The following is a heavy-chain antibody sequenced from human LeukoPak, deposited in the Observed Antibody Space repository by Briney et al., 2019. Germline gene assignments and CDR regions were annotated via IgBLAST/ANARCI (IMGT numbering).Heavy chain of an antibody. CDR2: ISSSSSTI. D-gene: IGHD6-6*01. CDR3: ARGAYSSWPRGVFDY. Sequence: GGSLRLSCAASGFTFSSYSMNWVRQAPGKGLEWVSYISSSSSTIYYADSVKGRFTISRDNGKNSLYLQMNSLRAEDTAVYYCARGAYSSWPRGVFDYWGQGTLVTVSS. J-gene: IGHJ4*02. V-gene: IGHV3-48*01. CDR1: GFTFSSYS.